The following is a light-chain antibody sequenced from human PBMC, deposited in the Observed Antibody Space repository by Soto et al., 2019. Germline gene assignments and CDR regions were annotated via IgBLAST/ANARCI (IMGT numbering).Light chain of an antibody. CDR1: QSIISY. Sequence: DIQMTQSPSSLSASVGDRVTLTCRASQSIISYLNWYQLKPGRPPKLLSYFASSLQAGVPSRFSGAGSETDFTLTITDLQPEDFTSYFCLQTDSVPYTFGQGT. J-gene: IGKJ2*01. CDR2: FAS. V-gene: IGKV1-39*01. CDR3: LQTDSVPYT.